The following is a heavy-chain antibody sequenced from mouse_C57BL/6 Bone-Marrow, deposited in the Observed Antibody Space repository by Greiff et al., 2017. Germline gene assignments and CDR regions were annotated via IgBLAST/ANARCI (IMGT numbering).Heavy chain of an antibody. CDR3: TTRGVYYGSPWFAY. D-gene: IGHD1-1*01. CDR1: GFNIKDDY. V-gene: IGHV14-4*01. CDR2: IDPENGDT. J-gene: IGHJ3*01. Sequence: VQLQQSGAELVRPGASVKLSCTASGFNIKDDYMHWVKQRPEQGLEWIGWIDPENGDTEYASKFQGKATITADTSSNTAYLQLSSLTSEDTAVYYCTTRGVYYGSPWFAYWGQGTLVTVSA.